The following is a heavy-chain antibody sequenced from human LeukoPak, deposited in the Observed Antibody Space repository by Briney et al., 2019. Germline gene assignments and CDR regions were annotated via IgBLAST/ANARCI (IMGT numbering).Heavy chain of an antibody. CDR3: ARGGAVAGTYYYYGMDV. J-gene: IGHJ6*04. Sequence: PSETLSLTCTVSGGSISSYYWSWIRQPPGKGLEWIGYIYYSGSTNYNPSLKSRVTISVDTSKNQFSLKLSSVTAADTAVYYCARGGAVAGTYYYYGMDVWGKGTTVTVSS. V-gene: IGHV4-59*01. CDR1: GGSISSYY. D-gene: IGHD6-19*01. CDR2: IYYSGST.